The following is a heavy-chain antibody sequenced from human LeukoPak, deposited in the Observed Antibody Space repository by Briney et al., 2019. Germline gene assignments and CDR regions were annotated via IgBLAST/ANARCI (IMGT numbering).Heavy chain of an antibody. V-gene: IGHV4-31*03. D-gene: IGHD3-16*02. CDR3: ARFYDYVWGSYRQYAFDI. CDR2: IYYSGST. J-gene: IGHJ3*02. CDR1: GGSISSGDYY. Sequence: SQTLSLTCTVSGGSISSGDYYWSWIRQPPGKGLEWIGYIYYSGSTYYNPSLKSRVTISVDTSKNQFSLKLSSVTAADTAVYYCARFYDYVWGSYRQYAFDIWGQGTMVTVSS.